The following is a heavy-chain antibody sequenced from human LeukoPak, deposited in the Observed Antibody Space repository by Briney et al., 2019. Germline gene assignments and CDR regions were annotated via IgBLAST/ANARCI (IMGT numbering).Heavy chain of an antibody. J-gene: IGHJ4*02. CDR2: ISSSGTYI. CDR1: AFTFSSYS. Sequence: PGGSLRLSCAASAFTFSSYSMNWVRQAPGKGLEWVSSISSSGTYIYYADSVKGRFTISRDNAKNSLYLQMNNLRAEDTAVYYCARVVWDSSGYYIDFWGQGTLVTVSS. D-gene: IGHD3-22*01. V-gene: IGHV3-21*01. CDR3: ARVVWDSSGYYIDF.